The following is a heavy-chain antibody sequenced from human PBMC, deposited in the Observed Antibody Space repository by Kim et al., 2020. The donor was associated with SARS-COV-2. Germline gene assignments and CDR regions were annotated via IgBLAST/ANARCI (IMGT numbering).Heavy chain of an antibody. D-gene: IGHD6-6*01. CDR3: ARSPSLEYSSSFFDY. Sequence: ASVKVSCKASGYTFTSYYMHWVRQAPGQGLEWMGIINPSGGSTSYAQKFQGRVTMTRDTSTSTVYMELSSLRSEDTAVYYCARSPSLEYSSSFFDYWGQGTLVTVSS. V-gene: IGHV1-46*01. J-gene: IGHJ4*02. CDR1: GYTFTSYY. CDR2: INPSGGST.